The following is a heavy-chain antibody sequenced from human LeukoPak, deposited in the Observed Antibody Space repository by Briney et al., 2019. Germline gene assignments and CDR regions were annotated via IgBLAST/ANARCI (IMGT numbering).Heavy chain of an antibody. CDR1: GSSFSDYY. D-gene: IGHD2/OR15-2a*01. CDR3: PRRLGNIPGVRRLNSPYSEI. Sequence: PSETLSLTCAVYGSSFSDYYWTWIRQPPGKGLEWIGQINHWGSTNYNPSLKSRLTMSVDTSKNQFSLKMNSVTAADTAVYYWPRRLGNIPGVRRLNSPYSEIWGDGAMVTVSS. V-gene: IGHV4-34*01. J-gene: IGHJ3*02. CDR2: INHWGST.